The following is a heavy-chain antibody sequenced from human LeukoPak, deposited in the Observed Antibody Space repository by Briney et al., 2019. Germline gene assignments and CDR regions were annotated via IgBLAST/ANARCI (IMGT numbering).Heavy chain of an antibody. V-gene: IGHV4-39*01. D-gene: IGHD3-22*01. CDR3: AKAGVRYFDSSGLYAFDF. Sequence: SATLSLTCAVSGGSISSTSYYWAWIRQPPGKGLEWIGTIYYSGSTYHNPSLKSRVTMSVDTSRNKFSLKLSSVDAADTAVYYCAKAGVRYFDSSGLYAFDFWGQGTTVTVSS. CDR2: IYYSGST. J-gene: IGHJ3*01. CDR1: GGSISSTSYY.